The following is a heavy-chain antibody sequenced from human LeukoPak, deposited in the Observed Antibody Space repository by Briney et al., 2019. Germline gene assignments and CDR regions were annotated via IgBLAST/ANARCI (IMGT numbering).Heavy chain of an antibody. Sequence: GGPLRLSCAASGFIVSSVYMSWVRQSPGKGLECVSIIYSTGDTYYADSVKGRFTISRDVSKNTVYLQMNSLRAEDTAVYYCARGGRSSELVWGQGTRVTVSS. V-gene: IGHV3-53*01. CDR3: ARGGRSSELV. CDR1: GFIVSSVY. D-gene: IGHD6-6*01. J-gene: IGHJ4*02. CDR2: IYSTGDT.